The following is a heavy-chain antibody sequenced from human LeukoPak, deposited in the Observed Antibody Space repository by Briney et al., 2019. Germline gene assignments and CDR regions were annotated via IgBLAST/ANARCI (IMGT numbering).Heavy chain of an antibody. J-gene: IGHJ6*03. V-gene: IGHV1-69*01. CDR3: ASSLGGYNPRDYYYYMDV. CDR2: IIPIFCTA. Sequence: SVKVSCKASGGTFSSYAISWVRQAPGQGLEWMGGIIPIFCTANYARKFQGRVTITADESTSTAYMELSSLRSEDTAVYYCASSLGGYNPRDYYYYMDVWGKGTTVTVSS. D-gene: IGHD5-24*01. CDR1: GGTFSSYA.